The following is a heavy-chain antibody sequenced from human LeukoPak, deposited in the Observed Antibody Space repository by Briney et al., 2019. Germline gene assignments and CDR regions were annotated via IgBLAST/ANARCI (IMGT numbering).Heavy chain of an antibody. D-gene: IGHD2-2*01. V-gene: IGHV1-2*02. CDR3: ARGYCSGTSCRDGDAFDI. J-gene: IGHJ3*02. CDR2: INPNSGGT. Sequence: GASVKVSCKASGYTFTGYYMHWVRQAPGQGLEWMGWINPNSGGTNYAQKFQGRVTMTRDTSISTAYMELSRLRSDDTAVYYCARGYCSGTSCRDGDAFDIWGQGTMVTVSS. CDR1: GYTFTGYY.